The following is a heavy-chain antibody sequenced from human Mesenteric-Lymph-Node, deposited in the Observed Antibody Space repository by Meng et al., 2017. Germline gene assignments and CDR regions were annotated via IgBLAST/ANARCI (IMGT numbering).Heavy chain of an antibody. CDR2: WNT. J-gene: IGHJ4*02. CDR1: GGSVSSQSYQ. D-gene: IGHD7-27*01. Sequence: SETLSLTCNVSGGSVSSQSYQWSWVRQPPGKGLEWIGFWNTNYNPSLKSRVTISLDTSRNQFSLELSSVTAADTAVYYCARDYWGSTDYWGQGILVTVSS. CDR3: ARDYWGSTDY. V-gene: IGHV4-61*01.